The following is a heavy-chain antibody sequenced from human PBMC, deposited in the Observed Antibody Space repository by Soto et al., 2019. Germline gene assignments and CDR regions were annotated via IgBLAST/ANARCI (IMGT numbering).Heavy chain of an antibody. V-gene: IGHV3-15*07. CDR3: TTDLYNYVI. CDR1: GFTFTNAW. CDR2: FKAATDGGTA. D-gene: IGHD3-10*02. J-gene: IGHJ4*02. Sequence: EVQLVESGGNLVKPGGSLRLSCAASGFTFTNAWMNWVRQGPGKGLEWVGRFKAATDGGTADYAAPVKGRFSISRDDSKNTLYLQMSSLKTEDTAVYYCTTDLYNYVIWGQGTLVTVSS.